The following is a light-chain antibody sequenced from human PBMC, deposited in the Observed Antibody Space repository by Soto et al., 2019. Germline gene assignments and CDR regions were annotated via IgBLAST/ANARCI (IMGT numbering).Light chain of an antibody. J-gene: IGKJ3*01. Sequence: EIVLMQSPGTLSLSPGEGATLSCRASQSVNNNYLAWYQQKPGQAPTLLIFDTFRRATGVPDRFSGSGSGTDITLTISRLEPEDFAVYYCQQYGSSQFTFGPGTKVNVK. V-gene: IGKV3-20*01. CDR2: DTF. CDR1: QSVNNNY. CDR3: QQYGSSQFT.